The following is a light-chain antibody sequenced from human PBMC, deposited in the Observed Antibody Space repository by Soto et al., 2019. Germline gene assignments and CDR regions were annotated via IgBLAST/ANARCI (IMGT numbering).Light chain of an antibody. V-gene: IGLV2-14*01. CDR3: SSYTSSSTL. Sequence: ALTQPASVSGSPGQSITISCTGTSSDVGGYNYVSWYQQHPGKAPKLMIYAVTDRPSGVSSRFSGSKSANTASLTISGLQAEDEADYYCSSYTSSSTLFGAGTKVTVL. CDR2: AVT. J-gene: IGLJ1*01. CDR1: SSDVGGYNY.